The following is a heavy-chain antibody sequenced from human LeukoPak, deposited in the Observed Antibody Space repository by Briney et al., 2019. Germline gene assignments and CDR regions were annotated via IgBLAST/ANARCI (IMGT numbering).Heavy chain of an antibody. CDR3: ARGYSFFDY. J-gene: IGHJ4*02. CDR2: IHPNTGNP. V-gene: IGHV7-4-1*02. CDR1: GYSFTNYA. Sequence: ASVKVSCKASGYSFTNYAMNWVRQAPGQGLEWMGWIHPNTGNPTYAQGFTGRFVFSLDTSVSTAYLQISSLKAEDTAVYYCARGYSFFDYWGQGTLVTVSS. D-gene: IGHD5-12*01.